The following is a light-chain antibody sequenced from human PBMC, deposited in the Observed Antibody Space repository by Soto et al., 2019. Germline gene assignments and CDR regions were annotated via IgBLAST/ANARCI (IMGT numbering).Light chain of an antibody. CDR1: SSNIGSNY. Sequence: QSVLTQPPSASGTPGQRLTISCSGSSSNIGSNYVYWYQQLPGTAPKLLIYSNNVRPSGVPDRFSASKSGTSASLAISGLRSEDEADYYCAAWDDSLSGFWVFGGGTKVTVL. CDR2: SNN. J-gene: IGLJ3*02. V-gene: IGLV1-47*02. CDR3: AAWDDSLSGFWV.